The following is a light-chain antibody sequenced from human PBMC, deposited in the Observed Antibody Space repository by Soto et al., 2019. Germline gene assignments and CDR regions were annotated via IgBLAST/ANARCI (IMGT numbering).Light chain of an antibody. CDR2: DAS. CDR3: QQRSNWPPIT. CDR1: QSVSSY. V-gene: IGKV3-11*01. Sequence: EIVLTQSPATLSLSPGERATLSCRASQSVSSYLAWYQQKPGQAPRLLIYDASNSATGIPARFSGSGSGTDFKLTISSLEPEDFAVYYCQQRSNWPPITFGQGTRLEIK. J-gene: IGKJ5*01.